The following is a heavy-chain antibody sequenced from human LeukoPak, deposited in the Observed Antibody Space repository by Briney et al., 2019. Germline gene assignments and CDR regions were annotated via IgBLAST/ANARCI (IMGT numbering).Heavy chain of an antibody. D-gene: IGHD6-13*01. CDR3: AKCSYSSSWSPLGY. CDR2: IRYDGSNK. Sequence: GGSLRLSCAASGFTFSSYGMHWVRQAPGKGLEWVAFIRYDGSNKYYADSVKGRLTISRDNSKNTLYLQMNSLRAEDTAVYYCAKCSYSSSWSPLGYWGQGTLVTVSS. J-gene: IGHJ4*02. V-gene: IGHV3-30*02. CDR1: GFTFSSYG.